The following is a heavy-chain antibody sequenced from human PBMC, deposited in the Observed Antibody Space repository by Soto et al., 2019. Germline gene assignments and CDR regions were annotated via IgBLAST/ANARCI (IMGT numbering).Heavy chain of an antibody. CDR1: GFTFSNYE. Sequence: EAQLVESGGGLVQPGGSLRLSCAASGFTFSNYEMHWVRQAPGKGPEYVSGISNNGAHTDYAKSVKGRFTISRDNSDNTLYVQMGSLRAEDMALYYCARRGYGSRWPNVYMDVCGKGTTVTVSS. D-gene: IGHD6-13*01. CDR2: ISNNGAHT. J-gene: IGHJ6*03. CDR3: ARRGYGSRWPNVYMDV. V-gene: IGHV3-64*01.